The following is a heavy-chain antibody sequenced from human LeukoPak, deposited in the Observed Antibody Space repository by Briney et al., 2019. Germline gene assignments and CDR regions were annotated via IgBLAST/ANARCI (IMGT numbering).Heavy chain of an antibody. CDR2: INQDGSEK. Sequence: PGGSLRLSCAASGFTFSSYWMSWVRQAPGKGLEWVANINQDGSEKYYVDPVKGRFTISRDNAKNSLYLQMNSLRAEDTAVYYCARDQGSQDAMDVWGKGTTVTVSS. CDR1: GFTFSSYW. J-gene: IGHJ6*03. CDR3: ARDQGSQDAMDV. V-gene: IGHV3-7*01.